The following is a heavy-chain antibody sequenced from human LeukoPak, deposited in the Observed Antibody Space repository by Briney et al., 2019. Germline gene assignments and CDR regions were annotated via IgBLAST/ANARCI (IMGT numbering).Heavy chain of an antibody. D-gene: IGHD2-2*01. Sequence: ASVTVSCKASGYTFTGNYMHWVRQAPGQGLEWMGWINPNSGGTNYAQKFQGRVTMTRDTSISTAYMELSRLRSDDRAVYYCARSGGPYCSSTSCKTTFDYWGQGTLVTVSS. CDR2: INPNSGGT. V-gene: IGHV1-2*02. J-gene: IGHJ4*02. CDR1: GYTFTGNY. CDR3: ARSGGPYCSSTSCKTTFDY.